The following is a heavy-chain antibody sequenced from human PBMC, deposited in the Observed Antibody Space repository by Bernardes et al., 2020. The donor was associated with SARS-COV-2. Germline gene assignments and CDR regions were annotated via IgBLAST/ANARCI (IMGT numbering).Heavy chain of an antibody. CDR1: GFTFSSYA. J-gene: IGHJ5*02. D-gene: IGHD2-2*01. CDR2: ISAGGSGT. Sequence: GSLRLSCAASGFTFSSYAMTWVRQAPRKGLEWVSAISAGGSGTYYADSVKGRFTISRDNSKNTLYLQMNSLRVEDAAVYYCAKLMVVPSAPRGWFDPWGQGTLVTVSS. CDR3: AKLMVVPSAPRGWFDP. V-gene: IGHV3-23*01.